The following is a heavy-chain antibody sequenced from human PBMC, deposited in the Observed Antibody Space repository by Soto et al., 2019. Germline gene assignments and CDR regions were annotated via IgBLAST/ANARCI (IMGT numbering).Heavy chain of an antibody. V-gene: IGHV3-74*01. D-gene: IGHD1-20*01. J-gene: IGHJ4*02. CDR3: ARAVYNWNYFDY. Sequence: GGSLRLSCAASGFTFSSYWMHWVRQAPGKGLVWVSRINSDGSSTSYADSVKGRFTIYRDNVKNTLYLQMNSLRAEDTAVYYCARAVYNWNYFDYWGQGTLVTVSS. CDR1: GFTFSSYW. CDR2: INSDGSST.